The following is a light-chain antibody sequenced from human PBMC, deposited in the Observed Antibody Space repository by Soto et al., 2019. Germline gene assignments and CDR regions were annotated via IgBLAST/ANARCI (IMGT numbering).Light chain of an antibody. CDR3: MQATHAPIT. CDR2: KVS. Sequence: VVHSDGIAYFSWFQQRPGRSPRRLIYKVSNRDSGVPARFSCSGSGTDFALKISSVEAEDVGVYYCMQATHAPITFGRGTRLEIK. V-gene: IGKV2-30*02. CDR1: VVHSDGIAY. J-gene: IGKJ5*01.